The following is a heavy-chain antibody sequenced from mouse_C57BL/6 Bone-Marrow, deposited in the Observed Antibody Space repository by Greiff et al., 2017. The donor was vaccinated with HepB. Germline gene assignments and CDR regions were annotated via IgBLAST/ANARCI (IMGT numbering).Heavy chain of an antibody. J-gene: IGHJ4*01. D-gene: IGHD1-1*01. CDR3: TSPYYYGSSYNAMDY. CDR1: GFTFSSYA. V-gene: IGHV5-9-1*02. CDR2: ISSGGDYI. Sequence: DVKLVESGEGLVKPGGSLKLSCAASGFTFSSYAMSWVRQTPEKRLEWVAYISSGGDYIYYADTVKGRFTISRDNARNTLYLQMSSLKSEDTAMYYCTSPYYYGSSYNAMDYWGQGTSVTVSS.